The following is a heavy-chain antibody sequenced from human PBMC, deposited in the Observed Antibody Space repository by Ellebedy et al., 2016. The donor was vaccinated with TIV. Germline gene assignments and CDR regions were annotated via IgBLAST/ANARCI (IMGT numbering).Heavy chain of an antibody. CDR2: IYYSGST. CDR1: GGSSSYY. J-gene: IGHJ4*02. D-gene: IGHD4-23*01. CDR3: ARAPYGGNSRGLFDY. Sequence: MPSETLSLTCTVSGGSSSYYWSWIRQPPGKGLEWIGYIYYSGSTNYNPSLKSRVTISVDTSKNQFSLKLSSVTAADTAVYYCARAPYGGNSRGLFDYWGQGTLVTVSS. V-gene: IGHV4-59*01.